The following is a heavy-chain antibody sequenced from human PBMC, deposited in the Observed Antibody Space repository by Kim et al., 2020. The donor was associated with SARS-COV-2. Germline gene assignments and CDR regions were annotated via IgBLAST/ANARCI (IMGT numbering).Heavy chain of an antibody. CDR3: ARDWERLVLFFAFDI. CDR1: GFTFSDYY. V-gene: IGHV3-11*01. J-gene: IGHJ3*02. CDR2: ISSSGSTI. D-gene: IGHD6-13*01. Sequence: GGSLRLSCAASGFTFSDYYMSWIRQAPGKGLEWVSYISSSGSTIYYADSVKGRFTISRDNAKNSLYLQMNSLRAEDTAVYYCARDWERLVLFFAFDIWGQGTMVTVSS.